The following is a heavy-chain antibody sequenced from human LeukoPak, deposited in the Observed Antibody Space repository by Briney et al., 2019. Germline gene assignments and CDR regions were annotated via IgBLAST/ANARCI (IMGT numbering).Heavy chain of an antibody. V-gene: IGHV4-59*01. D-gene: IGHD5-12*01. CDR3: ASHHFQRGYSGYRDYGDYGYYFDY. Sequence: PSETLSLICSVWGGSISSYYWSCIRPPPEKALEWMGYIYYSGSTNYNLSLKTPVTISVETSKPHFSLQLSSVTAADTAVYYCASHHFQRGYSGYRDYGDYGYYFDYWGQGTLVTVSS. J-gene: IGHJ4*02. CDR1: GGSISSYY. CDR2: IYYSGST.